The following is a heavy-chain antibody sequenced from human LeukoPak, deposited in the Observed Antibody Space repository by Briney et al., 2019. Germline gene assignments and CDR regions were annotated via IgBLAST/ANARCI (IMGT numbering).Heavy chain of an antibody. CDR2: IYYSGST. CDR1: GGSISSGDYY. CDR3: ARDRPGYYGSGSYFGY. V-gene: IGHV4-30-4*01. J-gene: IGHJ4*02. D-gene: IGHD3-10*01. Sequence: SETLSLTCTVSGGSISSGDYYWSWIHQPPGKGLEWIGYIYYSGSTYYNPSLKSRVTISVDTSKNQFSLKLSSVTAADTAVYYCARDRPGYYGSGSYFGYWGQGTLVTVSS.